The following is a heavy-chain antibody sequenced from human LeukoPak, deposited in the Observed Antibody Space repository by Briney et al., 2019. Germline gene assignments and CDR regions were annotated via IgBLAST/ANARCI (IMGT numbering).Heavy chain of an antibody. Sequence: SETLSLTCTVSGGSISSYYWSWLRQPPGKGLEWIAYIYYSGGTNYNPSLKSRVTISVDTSKNQFSLKLTSVTAADTAVYYCARHGSYSSSPGFDYWGQRTLVTVSS. CDR1: GGSISSYY. D-gene: IGHD6-6*01. CDR2: IYYSGGT. J-gene: IGHJ4*02. CDR3: ARHGSYSSSPGFDY. V-gene: IGHV4-59*08.